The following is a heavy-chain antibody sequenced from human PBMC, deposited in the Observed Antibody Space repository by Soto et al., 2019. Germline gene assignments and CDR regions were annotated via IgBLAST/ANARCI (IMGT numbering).Heavy chain of an antibody. CDR1: GFTFDDYG. CDR3: ARGHGTHYYDSSGYRDAFDI. J-gene: IGHJ3*02. V-gene: IGHV3-20*04. Sequence: GGSLRLSCAASGFTFDDYGMSWVRQAPGKGLECVSGINWNGGSTGYADSVKGRFTISRDNAKNSLYLQMNSLRAEDTALYYCARGHGTHYYDSSGYRDAFDIWGQGTMVTVS. CDR2: INWNGGST. D-gene: IGHD3-22*01.